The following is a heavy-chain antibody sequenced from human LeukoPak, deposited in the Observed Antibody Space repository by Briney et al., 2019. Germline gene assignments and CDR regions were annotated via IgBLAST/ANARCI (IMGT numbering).Heavy chain of an antibody. Sequence: SETLSLTCTVSGDSISSYYWSWIRQLPGKGLEWIGNIYFSGSTNYNPSLKSRVTISVDTSKNQFSLKLSSVTAADTAVYYCARETSQKGAHYMDVWGKGTTVTISS. D-gene: IGHD3-16*01. V-gene: IGHV4-59*01. J-gene: IGHJ6*03. CDR3: ARETSQKGAHYMDV. CDR1: GDSISSYY. CDR2: IYFSGST.